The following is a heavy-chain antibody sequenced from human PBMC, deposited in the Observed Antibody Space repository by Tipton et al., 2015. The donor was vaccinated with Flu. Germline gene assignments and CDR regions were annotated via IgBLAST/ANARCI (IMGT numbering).Heavy chain of an antibody. J-gene: IGHJ4*02. Sequence: SLRLSCAASGFTFSSYAMSWVRQAPGKGLEWVSAISGSGGSTYYADSVKGRFTISRDNSKNTLYLQMNSLRAEDTAVYYCARGGWRCSSTSCYRDYWGQGTLVTVSS. CDR1: GFTFSSYA. CDR2: ISGSGGST. V-gene: IGHV3-23*01. D-gene: IGHD2-2*02. CDR3: ARGGWRCSSTSCYRDY.